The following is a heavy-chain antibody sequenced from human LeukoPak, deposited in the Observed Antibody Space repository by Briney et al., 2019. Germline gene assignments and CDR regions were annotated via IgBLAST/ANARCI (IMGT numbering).Heavy chain of an antibody. Sequence: PGGSLRLSCAASGFTFSSYAMHWVRQAPGKGLEWVAVISYDGSNKYYADSVKGRFAISRDNSKNTLYLQMNSLRAEDTAVYYCARIYGGRAAAAQGPLGYFDYWGQGTLVTVSS. CDR1: GFTFSSYA. V-gene: IGHV3-30*09. CDR2: ISYDGSNK. CDR3: ARIYGGRAAAAQGPLGYFDY. J-gene: IGHJ4*02. D-gene: IGHD6-13*01.